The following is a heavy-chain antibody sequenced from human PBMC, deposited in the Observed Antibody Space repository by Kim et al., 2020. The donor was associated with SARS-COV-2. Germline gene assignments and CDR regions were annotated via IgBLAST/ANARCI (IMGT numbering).Heavy chain of an antibody. V-gene: IGHV1-69*01. J-gene: IGHJ6*02. CDR3: AREGEGLYGMDV. D-gene: IGHD3-16*01. Sequence: NYAQKFQGRVTITADESTSTAYMELSSLRSEDTAVYYCAREGEGLYGMDVWGQGTTVTVSS.